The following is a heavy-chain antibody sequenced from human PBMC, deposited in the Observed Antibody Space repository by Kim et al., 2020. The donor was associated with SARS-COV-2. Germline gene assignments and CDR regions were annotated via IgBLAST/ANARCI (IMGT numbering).Heavy chain of an antibody. CDR2: ISSSSSYI. D-gene: IGHD2-8*01. V-gene: IGHV3-21*01. Sequence: GGSLRLSCAASGFTFSSYSMNWVRQAPGKGLEWVSSISSSSSYIYYADSVKGRFTISRDNAKNSLYLQMNSLRAEDTAVYYCAREKQDIVLMVYARFDYRGQGTLVTVSS. J-gene: IGHJ4*02. CDR3: AREKQDIVLMVYARFDY. CDR1: GFTFSSYS.